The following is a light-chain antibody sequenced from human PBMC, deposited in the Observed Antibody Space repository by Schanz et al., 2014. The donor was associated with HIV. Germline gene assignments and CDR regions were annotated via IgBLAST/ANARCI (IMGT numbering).Light chain of an antibody. CDR1: QSVSSN. CDR2: GAS. V-gene: IGKV3-15*01. Sequence: EIVMTQSPATLSVSPGERATLSCRASQSVSSNLAWYKQKPGQAPRLLIYGASTRDTGIPARFSGSGSRTEFHLTISSLQSEDFAVYYCQQYNNWPPITFGQGTRLEIK. J-gene: IGKJ5*01. CDR3: QQYNNWPPIT.